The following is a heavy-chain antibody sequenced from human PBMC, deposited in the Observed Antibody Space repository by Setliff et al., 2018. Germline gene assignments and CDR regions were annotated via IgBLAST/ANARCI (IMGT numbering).Heavy chain of an antibody. CDR2: INHSGIS. Sequence: SETLSLTCAASGGTFRDYYWTWIRQPPGKGLEWIGEINHSGISNYNPSLKSRVTIAVDTSNNQFSLKLTSVTAADTAVYYCARGRNVAARLLDSWGQGARVTVSS. CDR3: ARGRNVAARLLDS. V-gene: IGHV4-34*08. D-gene: IGHD6-6*01. CDR1: GGTFRDYY. J-gene: IGHJ4*02.